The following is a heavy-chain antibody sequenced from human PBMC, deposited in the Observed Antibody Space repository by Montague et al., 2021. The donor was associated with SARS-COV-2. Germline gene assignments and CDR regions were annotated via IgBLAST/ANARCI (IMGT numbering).Heavy chain of an antibody. CDR3: ASPTYYYDSSGSDAFDI. CDR2: IYYSGST. J-gene: IGHJ3*02. V-gene: IGHV4-39*01. CDR1: GGSISSSSYY. D-gene: IGHD3-22*01. Sequence: SETLSLTCTVSGGSISSSSYYWGWIRQPPGKGLEWIGRIYYSGSTYYYPSLKSRVTISVDTSKNQFSLKLSSVTAADTAVYSCASPTYYYDSSGSDAFDIWGQGTMVTVSS.